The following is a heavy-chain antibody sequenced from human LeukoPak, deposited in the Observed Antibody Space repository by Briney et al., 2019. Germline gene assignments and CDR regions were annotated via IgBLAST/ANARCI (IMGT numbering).Heavy chain of an antibody. J-gene: IGHJ3*02. CDR3: ARAPRQDYYDSSGYPRMDAFDI. D-gene: IGHD3-22*01. V-gene: IGHV3-21*01. CDR2: ISSSSSYI. CDR1: GFTFSSYS. Sequence: GGSLRISCAASGFTFSSYSMNWVRQAPGKGLEWVSSISSSSSYIYYADSVKGRFTISRDNAKNSLYLQMNSLRAEDTAVYYCARAPRQDYYDSSGYPRMDAFDIWGQGTMVTVSS.